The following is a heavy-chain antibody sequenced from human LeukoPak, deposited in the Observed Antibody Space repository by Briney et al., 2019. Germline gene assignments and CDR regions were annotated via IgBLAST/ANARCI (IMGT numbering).Heavy chain of an antibody. Sequence: SETLSLTCAVYGGSFSGYYWSWIRQPPGKGLEWIGEINHSGSTNYNPSLKSRVTISVDTSKSQFSLKLSSVTAADTAVYYCARATYYYDGSGYYSGYYFDYWAREPWSPSPQ. CDR1: GGSFSGYY. CDR2: INHSGST. CDR3: ARATYYYDGSGYYSGYYFDY. D-gene: IGHD3-22*01. J-gene: IGHJ4*02. V-gene: IGHV4-34*01.